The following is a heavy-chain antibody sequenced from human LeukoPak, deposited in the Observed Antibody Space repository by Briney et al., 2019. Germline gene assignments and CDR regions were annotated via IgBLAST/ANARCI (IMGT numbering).Heavy chain of an antibody. CDR1: GFTFSSYA. Sequence: GGSLRLSCAASGFTFSSYAMHWVRQAPGKGLEWVAVISYDGSNKYYADSVKGRFTIFRDNSKNTLYLQMNSLRAEDTAVYYCARGGLYDILTGYSYYFDYWGQGTLVTVSS. CDR2: ISYDGSNK. CDR3: ARGGLYDILTGYSYYFDY. V-gene: IGHV3-30*04. D-gene: IGHD3-9*01. J-gene: IGHJ4*02.